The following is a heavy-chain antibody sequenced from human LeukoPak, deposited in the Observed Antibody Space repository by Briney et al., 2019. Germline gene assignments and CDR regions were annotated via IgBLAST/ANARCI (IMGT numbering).Heavy chain of an antibody. D-gene: IGHD6-13*01. CDR1: GFTFISYA. J-gene: IGHJ3*02. V-gene: IGHV3-7*01. CDR3: ARNPNRGTFDI. CDR2: INQDGSAQ. Sequence: GGSLRLSCTASGFTFISYAMSWVRQAPGKGLEWVANINQDGSAQYYVDSVKGRFTISRDNAKNSQYLQMNSLRAEDTAVYYCARNPNRGTFDIWGQGTMVTVSS.